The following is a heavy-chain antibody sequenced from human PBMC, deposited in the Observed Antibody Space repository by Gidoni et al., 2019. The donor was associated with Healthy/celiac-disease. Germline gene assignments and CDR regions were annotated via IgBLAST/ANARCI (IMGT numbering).Heavy chain of an antibody. CDR1: GFTFSSYD. Sequence: EVQLLESGGGLVQPGGSLRLSCAASGFTFSSYDMSWVRQAPGKGLEWVSAISGSGGSTYYADAVKGRFTISRDNTKNTLYLQMNSLRAEDTAVYYCAKEGLGGSYGWGVYWGQGTLVTVSS. CDR2: ISGSGGST. D-gene: IGHD1-26*01. CDR3: AKEGLGGSYGWGVY. V-gene: IGHV3-23*01. J-gene: IGHJ4*02.